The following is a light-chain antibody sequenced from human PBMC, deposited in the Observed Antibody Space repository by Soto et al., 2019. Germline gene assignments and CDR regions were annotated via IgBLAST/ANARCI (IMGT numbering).Light chain of an antibody. CDR2: GNS. CDR1: SSNIGAGYD. Sequence: QSVLTQPPSVYGAPGQRVTISCTGSSSNIGAGYDVHWYQQLPGTAPTLLISGNSNRPSGVPDRLSGSKSGTSASLAITGLRAEDEADYFCQSYDSSLSGYVFGTGTKVTVL. V-gene: IGLV1-40*01. J-gene: IGLJ1*01. CDR3: QSYDSSLSGYV.